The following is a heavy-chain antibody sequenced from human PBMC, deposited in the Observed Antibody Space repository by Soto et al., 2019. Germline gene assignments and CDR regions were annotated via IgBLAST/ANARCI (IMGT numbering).Heavy chain of an antibody. J-gene: IGHJ5*02. V-gene: IGHV3-21*01. CDR2: ISSSSYI. CDR3: ARGGIVATNNWFDP. Sequence: GGSLRLSCAASGFTFSSYSMNWVRQAPGKGLEWVSSISSSSYIYYADSVKGRFTISRDNAKNSLYLQMNSLRAEDTAVYYCARGGIVATNNWFDPWGQGTLVTVSS. D-gene: IGHD5-12*01. CDR1: GFTFSSYS.